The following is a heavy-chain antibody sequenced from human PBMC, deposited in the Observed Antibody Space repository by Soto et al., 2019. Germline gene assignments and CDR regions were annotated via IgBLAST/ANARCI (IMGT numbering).Heavy chain of an antibody. CDR1: GFNFSRYA. D-gene: IGHD2-2*01. Sequence: GGSLRLSCSASGFNFSRYAMHWVRQAPGKGLQYVSAISDNGLSTNYADSMKGRFTISRDNSKNTLYLQMNSLRAEDTAVYYCARVVVGPAGPDYYYYMDDWGKGTTVTVSS. CDR3: ARVVVGPAGPDYYYYMDD. J-gene: IGHJ6*03. CDR2: ISDNGLST. V-gene: IGHV3-64*04.